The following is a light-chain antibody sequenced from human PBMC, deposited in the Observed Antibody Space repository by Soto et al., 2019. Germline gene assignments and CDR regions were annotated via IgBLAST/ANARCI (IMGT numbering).Light chain of an antibody. CDR2: EVT. J-gene: IGLJ2*01. CDR1: SSDVGGYNY. V-gene: IGLV2-14*01. CDR3: SSYTSTNSVI. Sequence: QSALTQPASVSGSPRQSITISCTGTSSDVGGYNYVSWYQHHPGKAPKLMIYEVTNRPSGVSNRFSGSKSGNTASLTISGLQAVDEADYYCSSYTSTNSVIFGGGTKLTVL.